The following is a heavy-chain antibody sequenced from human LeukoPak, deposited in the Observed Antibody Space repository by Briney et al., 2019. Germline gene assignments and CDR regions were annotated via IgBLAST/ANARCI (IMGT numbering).Heavy chain of an antibody. J-gene: IGHJ4*02. Sequence: ASVKVSCKASGYTFTGYYMHWVRQAPGQGLEWMGWINPNSGGTNYAQKFQGRVTMTRDTSISTAYMELSRLRSDDTAVYYCARDQWRYNWNQRFDYWGQGTLVTVSP. CDR3: ARDQWRYNWNQRFDY. CDR2: INPNSGGT. CDR1: GYTFTGYY. D-gene: IGHD1-1*01. V-gene: IGHV1-2*02.